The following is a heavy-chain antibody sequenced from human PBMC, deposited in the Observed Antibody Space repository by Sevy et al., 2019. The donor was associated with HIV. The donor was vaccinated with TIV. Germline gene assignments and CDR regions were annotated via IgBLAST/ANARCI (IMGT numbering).Heavy chain of an antibody. V-gene: IGHV3-33*01. D-gene: IGHD3-10*01. CDR1: GFTFGSYG. CDR3: ARVRRSYYFDY. J-gene: IGHJ4*02. CDR2: ISYDRSEK. Sequence: GGSLRLSCAASGFTFGSYGMHWVRQAPGKGLEWVAFISYDRSEKEYADSVKDRFTISRDKSKNTVDLQMNSLRVEDTALYYCARVRRSYYFDYWGQGTLVTVSS.